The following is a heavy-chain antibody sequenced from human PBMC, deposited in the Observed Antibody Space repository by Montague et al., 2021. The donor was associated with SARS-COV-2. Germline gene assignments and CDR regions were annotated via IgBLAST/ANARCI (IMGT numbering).Heavy chain of an antibody. J-gene: IGHJ6*02. CDR2: TYYSGST. V-gene: IGHV4-39*01. D-gene: IGHD5-12*01. Sequence: SETLSLTCTVSGDSISTSQYYWGWIRQPPGKGLEWIGTTYYSGSTYYNPSLKSRVTISEDTSKNQFSPRLSSVTAADTAVYYCASLNIVARTDYYYGTDVWGRGTTVTVSS. CDR3: ASLNIVARTDYYYGTDV. CDR1: GDSISTSQYY.